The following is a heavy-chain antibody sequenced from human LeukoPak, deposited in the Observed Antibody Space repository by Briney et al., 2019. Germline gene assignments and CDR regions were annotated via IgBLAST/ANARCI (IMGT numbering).Heavy chain of an antibody. CDR3: AKLPAPAGSCSGGSCFGLAGGYGMDV. Sequence: HPGGSLRLSCAASGFTFSSYGMHWVRQAPGKGLEWVAVISYDGSNKYYADSVKGRFTISRDNSKNTLYLQMNSLRAEDTAVYYCAKLPAPAGSCSGGSCFGLAGGYGMDVWGQGTTVTVSS. J-gene: IGHJ6*02. CDR2: ISYDGSNK. D-gene: IGHD2-15*01. CDR1: GFTFSSYG. V-gene: IGHV3-30*18.